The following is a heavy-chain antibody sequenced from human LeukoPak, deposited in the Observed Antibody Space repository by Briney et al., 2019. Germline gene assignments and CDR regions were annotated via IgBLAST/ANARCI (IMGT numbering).Heavy chain of an antibody. CDR2: ISYDGSNK. Sequence: GGSLRLSCAASGFTFSSYGMHWVRQAPGKGLEWEAVISYDGSNKYYADSVKGRFTISRDNSKNTLYLQMNSLRAEDTAVYYCAKTKTGYLWGSPNYWGQGTLVTVSS. D-gene: IGHD3-16*01. CDR1: GFTFSSYG. V-gene: IGHV3-30*18. J-gene: IGHJ4*02. CDR3: AKTKTGYLWGSPNY.